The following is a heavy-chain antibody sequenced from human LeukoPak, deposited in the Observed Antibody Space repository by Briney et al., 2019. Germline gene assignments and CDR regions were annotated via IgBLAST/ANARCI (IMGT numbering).Heavy chain of an antibody. V-gene: IGHV3-30-3*01. CDR3: AREFTIFGVVIQRYGAFDV. D-gene: IGHD3-3*01. Sequence: PGGSLRLSCAASGFTFSEYTIHWVRQAPGKGLEWVAVMSNDGSIKKYANSVKSRFTISRDNSKSTLYLQMDSLRAEDTAVYYCAREFTIFGVVIQRYGAFDVWGQGTMVTVSS. CDR1: GFTFSEYT. J-gene: IGHJ3*01. CDR2: MSNDGSIK.